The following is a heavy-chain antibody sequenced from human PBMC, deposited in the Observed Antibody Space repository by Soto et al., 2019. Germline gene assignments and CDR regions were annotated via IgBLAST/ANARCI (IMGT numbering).Heavy chain of an antibody. V-gene: IGHV4-59*02. Sequence: QMQLQASGPELVKPSETLSLTCNVSGASVSHGYWSWIRQPPGKGREWIGFMYFGGSFNYNPSLTSRATISVETSKNQFSMKLRSVTASDTAVYYCARSYYDSTGFAVDPWGQGTLVTVSS. CDR1: GASVSHGY. CDR3: ARSYYDSTGFAVDP. J-gene: IGHJ5*02. D-gene: IGHD3-22*01. CDR2: MYFGGSF.